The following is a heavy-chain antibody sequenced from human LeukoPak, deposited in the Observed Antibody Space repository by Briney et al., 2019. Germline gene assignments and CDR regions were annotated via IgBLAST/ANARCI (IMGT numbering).Heavy chain of an antibody. CDR2: ISHSSSGT. CDR3: AKVINSGYFYYFDY. V-gene: IGHV3-23*01. D-gene: IGHD3-22*01. Sequence: GGSLRLPCAGSGFTFSSYAMSWVRQAPGKGLEWVSAISHSSSGTYYVDSVKGRFTISRDNSKNTVYMQMNSLRAEDTAVYYCAKVINSGYFYYFDYWGQGTLVTVSS. J-gene: IGHJ4*02. CDR1: GFTFSSYA.